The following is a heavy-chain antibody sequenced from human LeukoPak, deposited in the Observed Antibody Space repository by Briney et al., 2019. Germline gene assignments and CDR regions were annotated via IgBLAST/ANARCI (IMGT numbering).Heavy chain of an antibody. CDR1: GFTLNSYS. CDR3: AKGSSSSRPYYFDH. D-gene: IGHD6-6*01. J-gene: IGHJ4*02. CDR2: ITETGGDT. V-gene: IGHV3-23*01. Sequence: GGCVRLACAAAGFTLNSYSTSSVRQAPGDGRGCDSAITETGGDTYHADSVKGRFTISRDNSKNTLYLQMNSLRAEDTATYYCAKGSSSSRPYYFDHWAPGTLVTVSS.